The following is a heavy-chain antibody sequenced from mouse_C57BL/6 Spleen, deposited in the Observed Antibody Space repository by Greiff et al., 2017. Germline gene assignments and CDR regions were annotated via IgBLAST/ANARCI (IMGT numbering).Heavy chain of an antibody. V-gene: IGHV1-64*01. J-gene: IGHJ2*01. CDR1: GYTFTSYW. CDR2: IHPYSGSP. D-gene: IGHD1-1*01. Sequence: QVQLKESGAELVKPGASVKLSCKASGYTFTSYWMYWVKPRPGQGLEWIGMIHPYSGSPNYNETLKSKATLTVDKTSSTAYKQLSSLTSENSAVCSCAFTGFDDWGQGTTLTVSS. CDR3: AFTGFDD.